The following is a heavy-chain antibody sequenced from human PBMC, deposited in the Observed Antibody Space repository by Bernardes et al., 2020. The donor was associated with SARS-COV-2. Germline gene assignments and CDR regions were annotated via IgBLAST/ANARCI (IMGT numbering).Heavy chain of an antibody. CDR1: GYSFTSYW. J-gene: IGHJ5*02. Sequence: GESLKISCKGSGYSFTSYWISWVRQMPGKGLEWMGRIDPSDSYTNYSPSFQGHVTISADKSISTAYLQWSSLKASDTAMYFCARSNEEDWSGYDSWFDPWGQGTLVTVSS. CDR2: IDPSDSYT. CDR3: ARSNEEDWSGYDSWFDP. D-gene: IGHD3-3*01. V-gene: IGHV5-10-1*01.